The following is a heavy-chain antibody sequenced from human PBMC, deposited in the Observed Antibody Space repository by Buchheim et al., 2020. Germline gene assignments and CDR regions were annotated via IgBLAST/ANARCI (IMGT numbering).Heavy chain of an antibody. V-gene: IGHV3-23*01. J-gene: IGHJ4*02. CDR1: GFTFSSFA. D-gene: IGHD6-19*01. CDR3: ANMVAGPNYFDY. CDR2: ISSSGGNT. Sequence: EVQLLESGGGLVQPGGSLRLSCAASGFTFSSFAMTWVRQAPGKGLEWVSGISSSGGNTYYADSVKGRFTISRDNSKNPLYLQVNSLRVEDTAVYYCANMVAGPNYFDYWGQGTL.